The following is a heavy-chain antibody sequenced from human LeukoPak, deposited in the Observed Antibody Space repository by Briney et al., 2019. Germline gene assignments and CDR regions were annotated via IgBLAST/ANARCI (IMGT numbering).Heavy chain of an antibody. CDR3: AKLRYGGNPWYFDY. V-gene: IGHV3-66*04. CDR2: IYSGGST. CDR1: GFTVSSNY. D-gene: IGHD4-23*01. Sequence: GGSLRLSCAASGFTVSSNYMSWVRQAPGKGLEWVSVIYSGGSTYYADSVKGRFTISRDNSKNTLYLQMNSLRAEDTAVYYCAKLRYGGNPWYFDYWGQGTLVTVSS. J-gene: IGHJ4*02.